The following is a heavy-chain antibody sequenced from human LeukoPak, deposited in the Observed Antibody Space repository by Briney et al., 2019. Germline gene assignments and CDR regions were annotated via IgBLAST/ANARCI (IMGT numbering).Heavy chain of an antibody. V-gene: IGHV1-69*13. CDR3: ARDRVGERNDYTWFDP. Sequence: SVKVSCKASGGTFSSYAISWVRQAPGQGLEWMGGIIPIFGTANYAQKFRGRVTITADESTSTAYMELSSLRSEDTAVYYCARDRVGERNDYTWFDPWGQGTLVTVSP. CDR1: GGTFSSYA. CDR2: IIPIFGTA. D-gene: IGHD3-10*01. J-gene: IGHJ5*02.